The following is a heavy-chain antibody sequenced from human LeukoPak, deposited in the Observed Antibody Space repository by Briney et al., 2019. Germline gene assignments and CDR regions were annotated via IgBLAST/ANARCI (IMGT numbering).Heavy chain of an antibody. CDR1: GSTFSSYA. CDR3: ARVGVGLDY. CDR2: IIPILGIA. V-gene: IGHV1-69*04. D-gene: IGHD2-15*01. J-gene: IGHJ4*02. Sequence: GASVKVSCKASGSTFSSYAIIWVRQAPGQGLEWMGRIIPILGIANYAQKFQGRVTITADKSTSTAYMELSSLRSEDTAVYYCARVGVGLDYWGQGTLVTVSS.